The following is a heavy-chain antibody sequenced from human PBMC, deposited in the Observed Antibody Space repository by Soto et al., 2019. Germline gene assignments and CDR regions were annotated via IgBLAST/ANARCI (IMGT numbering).Heavy chain of an antibody. CDR3: AISYCILDYYSYYMYV. D-gene: IGHD2-21*01. J-gene: IGHJ6*03. V-gene: IGHV1-8*01. CDR2: MNPNSGNT. Sequence: ASVKVSCKASGYTFTSYDINWVRQATGQGLEWMGWMNPNSGNTGYAQKFQGRVTMTRNTSISTAYMELSSLRSEDTAVYYCAISYCILDYYSYYMYVLGKETTLTVS. CDR1: GYTFTSYD.